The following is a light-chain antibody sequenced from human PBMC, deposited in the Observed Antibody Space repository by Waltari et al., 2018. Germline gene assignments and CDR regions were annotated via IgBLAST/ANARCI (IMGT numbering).Light chain of an antibody. V-gene: IGLV5-45*01. J-gene: IGLJ2*01. CDR2: YKSDSDN. CDR3: MIWHSSAVV. Sequence: QAVLTQPASLSASPGASASLPCTLRSGINVGTSRIYWYQQKPGSPPQYLLRYKSDSDNQQGSGVPRRFSGSKDASANAGILLISGLQSEDEADYYCMIWHSSAVVFGGGTKLTVL. CDR1: SGINVGTSR.